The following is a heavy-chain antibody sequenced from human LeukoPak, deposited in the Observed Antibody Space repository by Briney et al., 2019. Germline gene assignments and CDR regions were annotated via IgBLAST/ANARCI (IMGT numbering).Heavy chain of an antibody. CDR2: IYSGGST. Sequence: GGSLRLSCAASGFTVSSNYMSWVRQAPGKGLEWVSVIYSGGSTYYADSVKGRFTISRDNSKNTLYLQMNSLRAEDTAVYYCARDAEYYDFWSGNYYYGMDVWGQGTTVTVSS. CDR3: ARDAEYYDFWSGNYYYGMDV. J-gene: IGHJ6*02. CDR1: GFTVSSNY. D-gene: IGHD3-3*01. V-gene: IGHV3-53*01.